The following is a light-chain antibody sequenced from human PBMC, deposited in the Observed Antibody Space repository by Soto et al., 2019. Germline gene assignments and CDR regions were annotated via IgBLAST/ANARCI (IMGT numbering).Light chain of an antibody. J-gene: IGKJ1*01. CDR3: QQYNPYFPLT. CDR1: QTISRW. V-gene: IGKV1-5*03. Sequence: DIQMTQSPSTLSASVGDRVAITCRASQTISRWLAWYQHKPGKPPRVLISKASNLENGVPSRFSGSGSGTEFTLTISSLPDDFATYYCQQYNPYFPLTFGPGTKVDIK. CDR2: KAS.